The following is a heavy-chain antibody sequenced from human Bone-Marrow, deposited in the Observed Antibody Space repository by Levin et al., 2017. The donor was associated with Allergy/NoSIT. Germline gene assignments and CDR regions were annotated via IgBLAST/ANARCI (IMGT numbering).Heavy chain of an antibody. CDR2: ISAAGTTT. V-gene: IGHV3-30*18. J-gene: IGHJ3*02. Sequence: GESLKISCAASGFTFSSYGMHWVRQAPGKGLEWVAVISAAGTTTYYADIVEGRFTISRENSKKMLYLQMDSLRAEATAIYYCAKEGEDTAVIKALFAFDIWGQGTMVTVSS. D-gene: IGHD5-18*01. CDR1: GFTFSSYG. CDR3: AKEGEDTAVIKALFAFDI.